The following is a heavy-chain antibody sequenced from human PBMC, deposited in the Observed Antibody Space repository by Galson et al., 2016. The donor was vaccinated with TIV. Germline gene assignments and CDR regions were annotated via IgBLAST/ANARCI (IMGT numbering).Heavy chain of an antibody. J-gene: IGHJ4*02. CDR2: INPSGGST. D-gene: IGHD3-10*01. V-gene: IGHV1-46*01. CDR1: GYTFTGYF. CDR3: ARDPRHYYGRFDY. Sequence: VKVSCKASGYTFTGYFIHWVRQAPGQGLEWMGIINPSGGSTSYAQKFQDRVTLTTDTSTSTAYMELRSLTSDDTAIYYCARDPRHYYGRFDYWGQGTLVTVSS.